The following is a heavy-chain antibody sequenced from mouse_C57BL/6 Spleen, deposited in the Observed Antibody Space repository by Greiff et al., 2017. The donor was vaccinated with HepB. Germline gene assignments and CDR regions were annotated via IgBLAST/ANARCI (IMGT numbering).Heavy chain of an antibody. CDR3: ARDFYYGNPGYFDV. CDR2: INPYNGGT. J-gene: IGHJ1*03. D-gene: IGHD2-1*01. Sequence: EVHLVESGPVLVKPGASVKMSCKASGYTFTDYYMNWVKQSNGKSLEWIGVINPYNGGTSYNQKFKGKATLTVDKSSSTAYMERNSLTYENSAVYDRARDFYYGNPGYFDVRGTGTTVTVSS. CDR1: GYTFTDYY. V-gene: IGHV1-19*01.